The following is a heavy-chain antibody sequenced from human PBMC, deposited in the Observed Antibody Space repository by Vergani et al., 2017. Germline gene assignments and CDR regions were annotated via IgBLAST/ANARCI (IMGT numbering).Heavy chain of an antibody. CDR1: GGSISSGDYY. V-gene: IGHV4-30-4*08. J-gene: IGHJ6*02. CDR2: IYYSGST. D-gene: IGHD6-13*01. Sequence: QVQLQESGPGLVKPSETLSLTCTVSGGSISSGDYYWSWIRQPPGKGLEWIGYIYYSGSTYYNPSLKSRVTISVDTSKNQFSLKLSSVTAADTAVYYCAREHSKQLVGRVWDYYYGMDVWGQGTTVTVSS. CDR3: AREHSKQLVGRVWDYYYGMDV.